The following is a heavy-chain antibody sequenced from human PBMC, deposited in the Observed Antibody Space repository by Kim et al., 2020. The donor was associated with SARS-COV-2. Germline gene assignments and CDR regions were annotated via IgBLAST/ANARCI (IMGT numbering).Heavy chain of an antibody. V-gene: IGHV3-23*01. D-gene: IGHD3-10*01. CDR1: GFNLNTYA. Sequence: GGSLRLSCAVSGFNLNTYAMNWVRQAPGKGLEWVSSISYSGGSAYYADSVKGRFTISRDNSKNTLYLQMSSLTVEDTALYYCAKDAAITIFRGVMGRSADWTSSCYGLDDWGQGTTVTVSS. CDR2: ISYSGGSA. J-gene: IGHJ6*02. CDR3: AKDAAITIFRGVMGRSADWTSSCYGLDD.